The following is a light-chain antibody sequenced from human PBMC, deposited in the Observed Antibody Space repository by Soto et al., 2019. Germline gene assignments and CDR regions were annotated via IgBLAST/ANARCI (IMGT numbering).Light chain of an antibody. CDR1: QAISHY. Sequence: TLYTTTLSGSVGGRLTITCPASQAISHYLDWFHQRTGKXPKXXIYGASTLQSGVPSRFSGSGYGTAGTLTISILQAEDGSTYYSLQHNTYPLSFCGGTIVDIK. CDR3: LQHNTYPLS. CDR2: GAS. V-gene: IGKV1-17*03. J-gene: IGKJ4*01.